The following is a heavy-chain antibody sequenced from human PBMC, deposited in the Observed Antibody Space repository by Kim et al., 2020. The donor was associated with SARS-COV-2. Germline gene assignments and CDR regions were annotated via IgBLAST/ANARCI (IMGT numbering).Heavy chain of an antibody. CDR2: IYYSGST. D-gene: IGHD3-16*02. Sequence: SETLSLTCTVSGGSISSSSYYWGWIRQPPGKGLEWIGSIYYSGSTYYNPSLKSRVTISVDTSKNQFSLKLSSVTAADTAVYYCAREREFSKYYYYGMDVWGQGTTVTVSS. CDR1: GGSISSSSYY. CDR3: AREREFSKYYYYGMDV. J-gene: IGHJ6*02. V-gene: IGHV4-39*07.